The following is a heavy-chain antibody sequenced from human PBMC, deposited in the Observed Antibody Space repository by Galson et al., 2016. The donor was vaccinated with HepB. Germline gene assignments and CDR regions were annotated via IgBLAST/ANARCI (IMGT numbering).Heavy chain of an antibody. CDR2: IYHSGTT. Sequence: ETLSLTCTASGGSVSSDGYYWSWIRQPPGKGLEWIGEIYHSGTTHYNPSLESRVTISVDKSKNQFSLKLNSVTAADTAVYYCARNSGGSYLGWFDPWGQGTLVTVSS. CDR3: ARNSGGSYLGWFDP. V-gene: IGHV4-61*08. J-gene: IGHJ5*02. D-gene: IGHD1-26*01. CDR1: GGSVSSDGYY.